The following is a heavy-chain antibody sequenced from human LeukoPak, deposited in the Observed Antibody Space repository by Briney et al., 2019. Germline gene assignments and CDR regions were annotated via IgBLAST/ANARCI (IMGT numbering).Heavy chain of an antibody. J-gene: IGHJ6*03. V-gene: IGHV4-59*12. D-gene: IGHD2-15*01. CDR3: AREGRKSRGVDIVRKKETGYYYMDV. CDR1: GGSISSYY. CDR2: IYYSGRT. Sequence: PSETLSLTCSVSGGSISSYYWSWIRQPPGKGLEWIGYIYYSGRTNYSPSLKSRVTISVDTSKNQFSLKLSSVTAADTAVYYCAREGRKSRGVDIVRKKETGYYYMDVWGKGTTVTVSS.